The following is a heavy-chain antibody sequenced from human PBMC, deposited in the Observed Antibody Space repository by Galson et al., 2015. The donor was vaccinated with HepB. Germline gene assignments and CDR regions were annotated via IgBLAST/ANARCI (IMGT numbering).Heavy chain of an antibody. CDR3: ARYLSGSYLRVQH. J-gene: IGHJ1*01. CDR1: GDSISSTSYY. V-gene: IGHV4-39*01. Sequence: SETLSLTCTVSGDSISSTSYYWGWIRQPPGKGLEWIGSYSYSGSTYYNPSLKSRVTISVDTSKNQFSLKLSSVTAADTAVYYCARYLSGSYLRVQHWGQGTLVTVSS. D-gene: IGHD1-26*01. CDR2: YSYSGST.